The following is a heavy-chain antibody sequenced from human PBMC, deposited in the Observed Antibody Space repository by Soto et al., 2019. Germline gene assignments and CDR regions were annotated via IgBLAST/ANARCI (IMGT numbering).Heavy chain of an antibody. J-gene: IGHJ6*02. CDR3: ARDEMVVASGSRTWHYYYGMDV. CDR2: IIPIFGTA. D-gene: IGHD2-15*01. V-gene: IGHV1-69*12. Sequence: QVQLVQSGAEVKKPGSSVKVCCKSSGGTFSTYAISWVRQAPGQGLEWMGGIIPIFGTANYAQKFQGRVTITADESTTTAYMELISLRSEDTAVYYCARDEMVVASGSRTWHYYYGMDVWGQGTTVTVSS. CDR1: GGTFSTYA.